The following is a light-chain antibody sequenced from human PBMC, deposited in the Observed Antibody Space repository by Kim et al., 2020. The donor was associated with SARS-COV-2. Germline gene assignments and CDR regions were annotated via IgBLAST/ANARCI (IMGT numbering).Light chain of an antibody. J-gene: IGKJ5*01. CDR3: QQYYTTPIT. Sequence: ATITCKSSQSVLSSSNNRNYLSWHQQKPGQPPRLLIYGAPSRKSGVPDRFGGSVSGTDFTLTISSLQAEDVAVYYCQQYYTTPITFGQGTRLEIK. V-gene: IGKV4-1*01. CDR2: GAP. CDR1: QSVLSSSNNRNY.